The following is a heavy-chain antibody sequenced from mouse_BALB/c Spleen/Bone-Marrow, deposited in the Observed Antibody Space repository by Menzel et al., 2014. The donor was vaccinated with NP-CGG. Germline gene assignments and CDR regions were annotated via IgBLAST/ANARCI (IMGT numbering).Heavy chain of an antibody. CDR2: ISNGGGST. CDR3: ARGGIYYGMDY. CDR1: GFTFSDYC. V-gene: IGHV5-12*02. Sequence: EVKLMESGGGLVQPGGSLKLSCATSGFTFSDYCMYWVRQTPEKRLEWVAYISNGGGSTYYPDTVKGRFTISRDNAKNTLYLQMSRLKSEDTAMYYCARGGIYYGMDYWGQGTSVTVSS. J-gene: IGHJ4*01.